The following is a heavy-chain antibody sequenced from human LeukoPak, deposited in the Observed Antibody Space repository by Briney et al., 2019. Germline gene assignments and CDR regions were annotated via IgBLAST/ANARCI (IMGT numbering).Heavy chain of an antibody. V-gene: IGHV1-2*02. Sequence: ASVTVSCKASGYTFTGYYMHWVRQAPGQGLEWMGWINPNSGGTNYAQKFQGRVTMTRDTSISTAYMELSRLRSDDTAVYYCARVPPPYYDFWSGLWYFDLWGRGTLVTVSS. CDR3: ARVPPPYYDFWSGLWYFDL. D-gene: IGHD3-3*01. CDR2: INPNSGGT. J-gene: IGHJ2*01. CDR1: GYTFTGYY.